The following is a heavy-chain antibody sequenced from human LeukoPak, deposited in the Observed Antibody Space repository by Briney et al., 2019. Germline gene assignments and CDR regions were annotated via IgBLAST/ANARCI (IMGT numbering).Heavy chain of an antibody. D-gene: IGHD1-26*01. Sequence: GSLRLSCAASGFTFSSYWMSWVRQAPGKGLEWVANIKQDGSEKYYVDSVKGRFTISRDNAKNSLYLQMNSLRAEDTALYYCAKDGLIVGDGMDVWGQGTTVTVSS. V-gene: IGHV3-7*03. CDR3: AKDGLIVGDGMDV. J-gene: IGHJ6*02. CDR2: IKQDGSEK. CDR1: GFTFSSYW.